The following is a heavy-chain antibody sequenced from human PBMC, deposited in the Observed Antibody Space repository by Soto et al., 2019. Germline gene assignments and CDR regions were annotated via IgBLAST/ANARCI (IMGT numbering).Heavy chain of an antibody. CDR3: ARSGTPAGY. J-gene: IGHJ4*02. V-gene: IGHV1-18*01. CDR1: GYTFTSYA. CDR2: ISAYNGNT. Sequence: QVQLVQSGAEVKKPGASVKVSCKASGYTFTSYAISWVRQAPGQGLEWMGWISAYNGNTNYAQKLQGRVIMTTDTSTTTAYLGLRSLSSVDTAVYSCARSGTPAGYWGQGTLVTVSS.